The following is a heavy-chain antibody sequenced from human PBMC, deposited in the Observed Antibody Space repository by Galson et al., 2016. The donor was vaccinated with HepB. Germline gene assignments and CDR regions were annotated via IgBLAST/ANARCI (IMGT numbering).Heavy chain of an antibody. Sequence: ETLSLTCTVSGASISGYYLSWIRQPPGKGLEWIGYIYYSGRTNYNPSLKSRVTISVDTSKNQFSLKLSSVTAADTAVYFCVKIDPSDWGDSWGQGTLVTVSS. V-gene: IGHV4-59*01. CDR2: IYYSGRT. CDR3: VKIDPSDWGDS. CDR1: GASISGYY. D-gene: IGHD7-27*01. J-gene: IGHJ4*02.